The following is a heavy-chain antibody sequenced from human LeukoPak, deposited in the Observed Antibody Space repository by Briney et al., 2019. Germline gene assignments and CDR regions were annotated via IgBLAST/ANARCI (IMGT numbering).Heavy chain of an antibody. CDR1: GFTVSSNY. CDR3: ASYDSTLDAFDI. Sequence: GGSLRLSCAASGFTVSSNYVSWVRQAPGKGLEWVSVIYSGGSTYYADSVKGRFTISRDNSKNTLYLQMNSLRAEDTAVYYCASYDSTLDAFDIWGQGTMVTVSS. V-gene: IGHV3-53*01. J-gene: IGHJ3*02. CDR2: IYSGGST. D-gene: IGHD3-22*01.